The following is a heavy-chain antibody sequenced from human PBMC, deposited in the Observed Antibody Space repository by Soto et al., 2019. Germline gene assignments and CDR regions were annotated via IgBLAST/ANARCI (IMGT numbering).Heavy chain of an antibody. CDR2: ISYDGSNK. V-gene: IGHV3-30*18. CDR1: GFTFSSYG. Sequence: PGGSLRLSCAASGFTFSSYGMHWVRQAPGKGLEWVAVISYDGSNKYYADSVKGRFTISRDNSKNTLYLQMNSLRAEDTAVYYCANRRPYSSSGDDYWGQGTLVPAPQ. CDR3: ANRRPYSSSGDDY. D-gene: IGHD6-6*01. J-gene: IGHJ4*02.